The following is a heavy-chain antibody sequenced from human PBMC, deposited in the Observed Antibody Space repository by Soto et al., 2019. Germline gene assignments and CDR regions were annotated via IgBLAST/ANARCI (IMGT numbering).Heavy chain of an antibody. J-gene: IGHJ6*03. CDR3: AKDIGGADGYYYNMDV. D-gene: IGHD6-25*01. V-gene: IGHV3-9*01. CDR1: GFTFDDYA. Sequence: EVQLVESGGGLVQPGRSLRLSCAASGFTFDDYAMHWVRQAPGKGLEWVSGISWNSGSIGYADSVKGRFTISRDNAKKSLYLQMNSLRTEDTALYYCAKDIGGADGYYYNMDVWGKGITVTVSS. CDR2: ISWNSGSI.